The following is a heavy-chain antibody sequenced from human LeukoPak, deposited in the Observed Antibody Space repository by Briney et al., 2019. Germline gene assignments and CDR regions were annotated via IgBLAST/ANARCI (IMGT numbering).Heavy chain of an antibody. D-gene: IGHD6-19*01. CDR1: GFTFSNSA. CDR2: ISTNGDRT. V-gene: IGHV3-64*02. CDR3: ARGVAISSSGWYETFDY. Sequence: PGGSLRLSCGASGFTFSNSAMYWVRQAPGKGLEFVSVISTNGDRTYYADSVKGRFTISRDNSKNTPYLQMGSLRADDMAVYYCARGVAISSSGWYETFDYWGQGALVTISS. J-gene: IGHJ4*02.